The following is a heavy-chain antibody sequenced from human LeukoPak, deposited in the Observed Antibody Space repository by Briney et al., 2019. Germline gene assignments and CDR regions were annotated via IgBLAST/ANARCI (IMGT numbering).Heavy chain of an antibody. CDR2: VDYSGNT. V-gene: IGHV4-59*01. CDR1: DGPMRTYY. Sequence: PSETLSLTCTVSDGPMRTYYWNWIRQAPGKGLEWTGYVDYSGNTEHNPTFRSRVTMSIDTSRNLFSLMLTSVTAADTAVYYCARGGSLVGTTPHDTFDIWGQGTVVTVS. J-gene: IGHJ3*02. D-gene: IGHD1-26*01. CDR3: ARGGSLVGTTPHDTFDI.